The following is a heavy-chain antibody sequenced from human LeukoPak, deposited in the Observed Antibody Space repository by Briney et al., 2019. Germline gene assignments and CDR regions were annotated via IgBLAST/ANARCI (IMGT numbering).Heavy chain of an antibody. CDR1: GFTFSSYS. V-gene: IGHV3-21*01. D-gene: IGHD3-10*01. CDR3: ARSAVRGVTLGAFDI. CDR2: ISSSSSYI. J-gene: IGHJ3*02. Sequence: GGSLRLSCAASGFTFSSYSMNWARQAPGKGLEWVSSISSSSSYIYYADSVKGRFTISRDNAKNSLYLQMNSLRAEDTAVYYCARSAVRGVTLGAFDIWGQGTMVTVSS.